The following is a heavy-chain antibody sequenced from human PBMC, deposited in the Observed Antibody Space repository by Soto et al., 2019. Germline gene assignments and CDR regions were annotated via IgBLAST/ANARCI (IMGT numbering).Heavy chain of an antibody. CDR3: ARYSGTAHFSGPYYYYYGMDV. Sequence: TGGSLRLSCAASGFTFSSYWMSWVRQAPGKGLEWVANIKQDGSEKYYVDSVKGRFTISRDNAKNSLYLQMNSLRAEDTAVYYCARYSGTAHFSGPYYYYYGMDVWGQGTTVTVSS. CDR2: IKQDGSEK. V-gene: IGHV3-7*03. CDR1: GFTFSSYW. D-gene: IGHD1-26*01. J-gene: IGHJ6*02.